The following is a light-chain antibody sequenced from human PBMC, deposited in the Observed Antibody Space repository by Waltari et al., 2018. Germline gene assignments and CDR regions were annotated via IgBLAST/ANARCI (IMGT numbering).Light chain of an antibody. V-gene: IGKV4-1*01. CDR1: QSLLYDSNNRNY. J-gene: IGKJ1*01. CDR2: WEY. Sequence: IVVTQSPDSLAVSLGERVTINCRSNQSLLYDSNNRNYLAWYQQKPGQPPRPLIYWEYERQSGVPDRLPGCGSGTDFTLTISSLQAEDVAVYYCQQYFSTPWTFGHETAVEIK. CDR3: QQYFSTPWT.